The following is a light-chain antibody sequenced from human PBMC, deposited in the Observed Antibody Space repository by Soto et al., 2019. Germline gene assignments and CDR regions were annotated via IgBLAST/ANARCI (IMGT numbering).Light chain of an antibody. CDR2: RAS. Sequence: IKMTQSPSTLSGSVGARVTITCRASQTISSWLAWYQQKPGEAPKLLIYRASTLKSGVPSRFSGSGSGTEFTLTISSLRPDDFATYYCQHYSGDRATFGQGTKVDI. CDR3: QHYSGDRAT. CDR1: QTISSW. J-gene: IGKJ1*01. V-gene: IGKV1-5*03.